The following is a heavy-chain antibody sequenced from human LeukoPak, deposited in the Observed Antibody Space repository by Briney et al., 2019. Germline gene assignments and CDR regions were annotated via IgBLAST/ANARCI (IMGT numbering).Heavy chain of an antibody. J-gene: IGHJ5*01. Sequence: GGSLRLSCAASGFSFDDYGMSWVRQAPGKGLEWLSGINWKTGATGYSDSVKGRFTISRDNSKNTLYLQMKTLRSEDTAVYYCGYYNSGSYSTPDSWGQGTQVTVSS. V-gene: IGHV3-20*04. CDR3: GYYNSGSYSTPDS. D-gene: IGHD3-10*01. CDR1: GFSFDDYG. CDR2: INWKTGAT.